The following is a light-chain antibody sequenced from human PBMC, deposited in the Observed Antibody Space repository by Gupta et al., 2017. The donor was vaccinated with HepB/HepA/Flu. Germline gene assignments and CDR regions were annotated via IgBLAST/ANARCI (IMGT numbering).Light chain of an antibody. CDR2: EVS. V-gene: IGLV2-14*01. CDR3: SSYTSSSTLFV. J-gene: IGLJ1*01. Sequence: QSALTQPASVSGSPGQSITISCTGTSSDVGGYNYVSWYQQHPGKAPKLRMYEVSNRPSGVSNRFSGSKSGNTASLTISGRQAEDEAEYYCSSYTSSSTLFVFGTGTKVTVL. CDR1: SSDVGGYNY.